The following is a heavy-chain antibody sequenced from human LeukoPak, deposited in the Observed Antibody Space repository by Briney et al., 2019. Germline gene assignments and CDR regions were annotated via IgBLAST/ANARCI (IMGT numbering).Heavy chain of an antibody. D-gene: IGHD4-11*01. CDR1: GGSISSGDYY. V-gene: IGHV4-30-4*08. J-gene: IGHJ5*02. CDR3: ARGPPATVTRPNRGYNWFDP. CDR2: IYYSGST. Sequence: SQTLSPTCTVSGGSISSGDYYWSWIRQPPGKGLEWIGYIYYSGSTYYNPSLKSRVTISVDTSKNQFSLKLSSVTAADTAVYYCARGPPATVTRPNRGYNWFDPWGQGTLVTVSS.